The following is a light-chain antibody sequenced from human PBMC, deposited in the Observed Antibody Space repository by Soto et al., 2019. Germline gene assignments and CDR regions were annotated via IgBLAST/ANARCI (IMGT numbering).Light chain of an antibody. CDR2: AAS. V-gene: IGKV1-12*01. Sequence: DIQVPQSPSSVSASVGDRVTITCRASQGLVNWLAWYQQKPGKAPKLLIYAASSFQSGVPSRFSGSGSGTDFTLTISSLQPEEFAAYYCQQTSSFALTVGGGTKVEIK. CDR1: QGLVNW. CDR3: QQTSSFALT. J-gene: IGKJ4*01.